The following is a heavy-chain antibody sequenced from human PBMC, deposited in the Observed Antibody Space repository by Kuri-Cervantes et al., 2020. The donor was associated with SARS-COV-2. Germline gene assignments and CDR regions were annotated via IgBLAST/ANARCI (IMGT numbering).Heavy chain of an antibody. CDR1: GFTFSNYV. V-gene: IGHV3-33*08. Sequence: GESLKISCVASGFTFSNYVIRWVRQAPGKGLEWVAVIWPDGNNKFYSDSVRGRFTISRDNSRSTLYLQMNSLRAEDTGVYYCARESAVHGIPWGYDPWGQGTLVTVSS. CDR3: ARESAVHGIPWGYDP. CDR2: IWPDGNNK. J-gene: IGHJ5*02. D-gene: IGHD1-1*01.